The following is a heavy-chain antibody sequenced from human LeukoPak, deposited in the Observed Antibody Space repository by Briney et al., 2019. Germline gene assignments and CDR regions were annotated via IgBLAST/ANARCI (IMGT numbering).Heavy chain of an antibody. CDR1: GGTFSSYA. Sequence: ASVKVSCKASGGTFSSYAISWVRQAPGQGLEWMGGIIPIFGTANYAQKFQGRVTITADESTSTAYMELSSLRSGDTAVYYCARAGGDVVVPAAMSPYYWGQGTLVTVSS. J-gene: IGHJ4*02. CDR2: IIPIFGTA. V-gene: IGHV1-69*13. D-gene: IGHD2-2*01. CDR3: ARAGGDVVVPAAMSPYY.